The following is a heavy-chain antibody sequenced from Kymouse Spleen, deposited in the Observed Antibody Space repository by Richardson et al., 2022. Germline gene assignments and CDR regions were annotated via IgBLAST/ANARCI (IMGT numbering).Heavy chain of an antibody. CDR1: GFTFSSYG. CDR3: AKEDSSSWTYFDY. Sequence: QVQLVESGGGVVQPGRSLRLSCAASGFTFSSYGMHWVRQAPGKGLEWVAVISYDGSNKYYADSVKGRFTISRDNSKNTLYLQMNSLRAEDTAVYYCAKEDSSSWTYFDYWGQGTLVTVSS. D-gene: IGHD6-13*01. CDR2: ISYDGSNK. J-gene: IGHJ4*02. V-gene: IGHV3-30*18.